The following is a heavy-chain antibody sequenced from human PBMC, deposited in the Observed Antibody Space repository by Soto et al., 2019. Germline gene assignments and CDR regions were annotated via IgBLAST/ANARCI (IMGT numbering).Heavy chain of an antibody. CDR1: GFDVSNYW. D-gene: IGHD4-17*01. Sequence: GGSLRLSCGASGFDVSNYWMHWVRQAPGKGLVWVSRINVDGSDTXXADSVKGRXTISRDNSRNTXYLQMXSLRADDTAVYYCARDQTTGDWFDAWGQGALVTVSS. V-gene: IGHV3-74*01. CDR2: INVDGSDT. CDR3: ARDQTTGDWFDA. J-gene: IGHJ5*02.